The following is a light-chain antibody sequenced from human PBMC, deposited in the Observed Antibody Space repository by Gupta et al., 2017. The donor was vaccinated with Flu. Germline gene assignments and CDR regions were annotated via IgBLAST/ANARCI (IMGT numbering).Light chain of an antibody. J-gene: IGLJ1*01. CDR2: DVN. V-gene: IGLV2-14*01. CDR1: SSDVGGYNS. Sequence: TSSDVGGYNSVSWYQHHPGKAPKLMIYDVNNWPSGVSDRFSGSKSGGTASLTISGLQAEDEAEYYCSSYTSSTTLVFGTGTKVNVL. CDR3: SSYTSSTTLV.